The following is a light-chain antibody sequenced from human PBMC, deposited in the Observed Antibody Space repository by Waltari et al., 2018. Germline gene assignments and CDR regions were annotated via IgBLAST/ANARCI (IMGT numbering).Light chain of an antibody. CDR3: AAWDDSLGAWV. Sequence: QSVVTQPPSATGTLGQRVTMSCSGSGFNIGDNLVTWFQQLPGSAPKLLIYLNNRRPSGVPARFSGSKSGTSASLAISGLQSEDEADYYCAAWDDSLGAWVFGGGTKLTVL. J-gene: IGLJ3*02. V-gene: IGLV1-47*01. CDR2: LNN. CDR1: GFNIGDNL.